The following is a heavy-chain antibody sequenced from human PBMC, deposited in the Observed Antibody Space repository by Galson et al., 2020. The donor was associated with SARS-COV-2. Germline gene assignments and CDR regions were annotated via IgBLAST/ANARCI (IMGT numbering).Heavy chain of an antibody. D-gene: IGHD3-10*01. CDR3: ARGRRGAVPAPVLGVGPYYSYYYMDV. V-gene: IGHV4-34*01. CDR1: GGSLSGSS. J-gene: IGHJ6*03. CDR2: INIGGNT. Sequence: SQTLSLTCAVYGGSLSGSSWTWIRLSPEKGLEWIGEINIGGNTNYSPFFTSRATVSIDTSKNQFSLNLRSVTAADTALYYCARGRRGAVPAPVLGVGPYYSYYYMDVWGKGTTVTVSS.